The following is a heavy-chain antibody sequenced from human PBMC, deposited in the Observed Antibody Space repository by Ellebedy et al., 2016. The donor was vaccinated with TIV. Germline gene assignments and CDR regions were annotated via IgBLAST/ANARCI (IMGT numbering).Heavy chain of an antibody. CDR2: ISAYNGNT. V-gene: IGHV1-18*01. CDR3: AREYYDSSGSTYFDY. Sequence: AASVKVSCKASGYTFTSYGISWVRQAPGQGLEWMGWISAYNGNTNYAQKLQGRVTMTTDTSTSTAYMELRSLRSDDTAVYYCAREYYDSSGSTYFDYWGQGTLVTVSS. CDR1: GYTFTSYG. J-gene: IGHJ4*02. D-gene: IGHD3-22*01.